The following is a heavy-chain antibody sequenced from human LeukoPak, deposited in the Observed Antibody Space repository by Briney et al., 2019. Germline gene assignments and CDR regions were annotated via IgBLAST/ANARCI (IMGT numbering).Heavy chain of an antibody. V-gene: IGHV4-31*03. CDR2: IYYSGST. J-gene: IGHJ4*02. CDR3: ARDLAVSSSWYGEDY. Sequence: KTSETLSLTCTVSGGSISSGGYYWSWIRQHPGKGLEWIGYIYYSGSTYYNPSLKSRVTISVDTSKNQFSLKLSSVTAADTAVYYCARDLAVSSSWYGEDYWGQGTLVTVSS. CDR1: GGSISSGGYY. D-gene: IGHD6-13*01.